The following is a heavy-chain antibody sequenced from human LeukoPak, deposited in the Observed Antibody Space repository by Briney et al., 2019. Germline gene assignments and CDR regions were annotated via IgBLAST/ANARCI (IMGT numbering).Heavy chain of an antibody. D-gene: IGHD4-23*01. CDR2: KYYSGST. CDR3: ARPYLRGTVVNNWFDP. Sequence: SETLSLTCTVSGGSMTTRNYYWGWIRQSPGKGLEWIGHKYYSGSTYYNPSLKGRVSISVDTTIYQFSLSFSSVTAADTAVYYCARPYLRGTVVNNWFDPWGQGTLVTVSS. J-gene: IGHJ5*02. CDR1: GGSMTTRNYY. V-gene: IGHV4-39*07.